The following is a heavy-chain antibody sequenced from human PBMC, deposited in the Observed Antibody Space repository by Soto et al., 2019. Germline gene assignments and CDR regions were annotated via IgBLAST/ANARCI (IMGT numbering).Heavy chain of an antibody. CDR1: GYTFTAYY. V-gene: IGHV1-2*02. CDR2: ISPKSADT. J-gene: IGHJ4*02. Sequence: ASVKVSCKASGYTFTAYYIHWVRQAPGQGPEWMGEISPKSADTKYAQKFQGRVTMTRDTSITTVYMELSNVSPADTAVYYCTTDGRSDFWGQGTLVTVSS. CDR3: TTDGRSDF.